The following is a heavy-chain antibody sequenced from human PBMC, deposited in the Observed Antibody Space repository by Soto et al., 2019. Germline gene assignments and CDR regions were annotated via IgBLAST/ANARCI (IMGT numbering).Heavy chain of an antibody. CDR2: ISSSSSTI. D-gene: IGHD3-22*01. J-gene: IGHJ4*02. V-gene: IGHV3-48*02. Sequence: GKGLECVSYISSSSSTIYYADSVKGRFTISRDNAKNSLYLQMNSLRDEDTAVYYCARDDNKYYYDSSANWGQGTLVTVSS. CDR3: ARDDNKYYYDSSAN.